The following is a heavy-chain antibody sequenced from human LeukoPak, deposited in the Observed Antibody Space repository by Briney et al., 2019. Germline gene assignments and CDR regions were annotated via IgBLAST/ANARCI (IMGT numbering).Heavy chain of an antibody. CDR3: AKEYYYDSSGYYPTSFDY. Sequence: GGSLRLSCAASGFIFNSHSMNWVRQAPGKGLEWVSSISSSSSYIYYADSVKGRFTISRDNSKNTLYLQMNSLRAEDTAVYYCAKEYYYDSSGYYPTSFDYWGQGTLVTVSS. CDR1: GFIFNSHS. D-gene: IGHD3-22*01. V-gene: IGHV3-21*04. J-gene: IGHJ4*02. CDR2: ISSSSSYI.